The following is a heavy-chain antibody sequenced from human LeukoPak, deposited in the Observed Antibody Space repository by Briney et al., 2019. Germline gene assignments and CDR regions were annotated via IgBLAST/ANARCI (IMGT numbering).Heavy chain of an antibody. CDR1: GFTFSNYA. CDR2: ISGSGGST. V-gene: IGHV3-23*01. Sequence: PGGSLRLSCAASGFTFSNYAMSWVRQAPGKGLEWVSAISGSGGSTYYADSVKGRFTISRDNSKNTLYLQMNSLRAEDTAVYYCAKCYYDSRGYYFGAFDIWGQGTMVTVSS. J-gene: IGHJ3*02. D-gene: IGHD3-22*01. CDR3: AKCYYDSRGYYFGAFDI.